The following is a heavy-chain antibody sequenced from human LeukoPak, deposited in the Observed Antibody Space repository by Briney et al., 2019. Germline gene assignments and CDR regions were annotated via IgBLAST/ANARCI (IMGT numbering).Heavy chain of an antibody. V-gene: IGHV3-30*04. J-gene: IGHJ4*02. CDR1: GFTFSSYA. Sequence: PGRSPSLSCAASGFTFSSYAMHWVRQAPGKGLEWVAVISYDGSNKYYADSVKGRFTISRDNSKNTLYLQMNSLRAEDTAVYYCAREEWEAFDYWGQGTLVTVSS. D-gene: IGHD1-26*01. CDR2: ISYDGSNK. CDR3: AREEWEAFDY.